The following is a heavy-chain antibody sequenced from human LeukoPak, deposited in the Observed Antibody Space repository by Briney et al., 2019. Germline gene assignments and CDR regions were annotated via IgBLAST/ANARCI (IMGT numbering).Heavy chain of an antibody. CDR1: GGSISSGSYY. CDR3: ARDSLLPSAMGYFYMDV. J-gene: IGHJ6*03. CDR2: IYTSGST. D-gene: IGHD2-2*01. V-gene: IGHV4-61*02. Sequence: SETLSLTCTVSGGSISSGSYYWSWIRQPAGKGLEWIGRIYTSGSTNHNPSLKSRVTISVDTSKNQFSLKLSSVTAADTALYYCARDSLLPSAMGYFYMDVWGKGTTVTVSS.